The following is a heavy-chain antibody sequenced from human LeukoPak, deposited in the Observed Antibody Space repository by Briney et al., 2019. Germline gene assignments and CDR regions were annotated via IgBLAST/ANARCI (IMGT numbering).Heavy chain of an antibody. V-gene: IGHV1-18*01. Sequence: ASVKVSCKASGYTFTSYGISWVRQAPGQGLEWMGWISAYNGNTNYAQKLQGRVTMTTDTSTSTAYMELRSLRSDDTAVYCCARASYYDFWSGYYTYYYYMDVWGKGTTVTVSS. J-gene: IGHJ6*03. D-gene: IGHD3-3*01. CDR3: ARASYYDFWSGYYTYYYYMDV. CDR1: GYTFTSYG. CDR2: ISAYNGNT.